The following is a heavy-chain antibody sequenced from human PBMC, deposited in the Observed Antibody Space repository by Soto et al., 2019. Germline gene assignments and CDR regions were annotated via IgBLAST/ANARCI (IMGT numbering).Heavy chain of an antibody. J-gene: IGHJ5*02. CDR2: IYYSGST. Sequence: PSETLSLTCTVSGGSISSGDYYWSWIRQHPGKGLEWIGYIYYSGSTYYNPSLKSRVTISVDTSKNQFSLKLSSVTAADTAVYFCARSYGSGNYYGVPSNWFDPWGPGTQVTVSS. CDR1: GGSISSGDYY. D-gene: IGHD3-10*01. V-gene: IGHV4-31*03. CDR3: ARSYGSGNYYGVPSNWFDP.